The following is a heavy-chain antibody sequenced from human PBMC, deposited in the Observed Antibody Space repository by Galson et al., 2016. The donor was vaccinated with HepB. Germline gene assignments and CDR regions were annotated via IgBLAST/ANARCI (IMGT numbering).Heavy chain of an antibody. V-gene: IGHV3-74*01. J-gene: IGHJ4*02. CDR1: GFTFRNYW. Sequence: SLRLSCAASGFTFRNYWMHWVRQAPGKGLVWVSRGDSDGTGTSYADSVKGRFTISRDNAKNTVYLQMNNLRAEDTAVYYCGTVFEYWGQGALVTVSS. CDR2: GDSDGTGT. CDR3: GTVFEY.